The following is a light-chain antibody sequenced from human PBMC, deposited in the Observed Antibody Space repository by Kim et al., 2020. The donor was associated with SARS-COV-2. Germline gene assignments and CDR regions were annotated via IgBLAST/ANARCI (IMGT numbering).Light chain of an antibody. CDR3: QQSNSTPT. Sequence: ATIGDSVPIPCRASRSISNCLGWYQQRPGKATNLLIYASSTLQSGVPSRFSGSGSGTDFTLTISSLQPEDFATYYCQQSNSTPTFGGGTKVDIK. V-gene: IGKV1-39*01. CDR2: ASS. CDR1: RSISNC. J-gene: IGKJ4*01.